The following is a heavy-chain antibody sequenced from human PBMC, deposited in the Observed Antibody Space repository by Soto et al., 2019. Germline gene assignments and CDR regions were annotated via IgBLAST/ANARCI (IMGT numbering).Heavy chain of an antibody. Sequence: GGSLRLSCAASGFTFSGYAMSWVRQAPGKGLEWVSAISGSGGSTYYADSVKGRFTISRDNSKNTLYLQMNSLRAEDTAVYYCAKARTDXLEWLFPQTYYYYGMDVWGQGTTVTVSS. J-gene: IGHJ6*02. CDR1: GFTFSGYA. CDR2: ISGSGGST. CDR3: AKARTDXLEWLFPQTYYYYGMDV. D-gene: IGHD3-3*01. V-gene: IGHV3-23*01.